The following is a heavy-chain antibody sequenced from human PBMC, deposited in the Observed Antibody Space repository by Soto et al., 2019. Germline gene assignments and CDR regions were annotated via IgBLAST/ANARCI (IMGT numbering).Heavy chain of an antibody. J-gene: IGHJ5*02. D-gene: IGHD3-16*02. CDR1: GGTFSSYA. CDR3: ARGRWARWGELSLRNWFDP. CDR2: IIPIFGTA. Sequence: QVQLVQSGAEVKKPGSSVKVSCKASGGTFSSYAISWVRQAPGQGLEWMGGIIPIFGTANYAQKFQGRVTITADESTSTAYMELSSLRSEDTAVYYCARGRWARWGELSLRNWFDPWGQGTLVTVSS. V-gene: IGHV1-69*12.